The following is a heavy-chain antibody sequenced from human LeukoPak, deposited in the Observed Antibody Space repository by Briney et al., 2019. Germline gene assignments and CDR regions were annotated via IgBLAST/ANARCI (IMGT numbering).Heavy chain of an antibody. V-gene: IGHV3-30*18. CDR2: ISYDGSNK. CDR3: AKMVGATNPLFFFDY. J-gene: IGHJ4*02. CDR1: GFTFSSYG. D-gene: IGHD1-26*01. Sequence: GGSLRLSCAASGFTFSSYGMHWVRQAPGKGLEWVAVISYDGSNKYYADSVKGRFTISRDNSRNTLYLQMNSLRAEDTAVYYCAKMVGATNPLFFFDYWGQGTLVTVSS.